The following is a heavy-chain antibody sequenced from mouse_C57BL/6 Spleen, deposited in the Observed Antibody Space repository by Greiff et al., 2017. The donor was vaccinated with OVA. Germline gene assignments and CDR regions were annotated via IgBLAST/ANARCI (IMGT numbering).Heavy chain of an antibody. CDR3: ARRYYGRNWYFDV. CDR1: GFTFSDYG. D-gene: IGHD1-1*01. Sequence: DVKLVESGGGLVKPGGSLKLSCAASGFTFSDYGMHWVRQAPEKGLEWVAYISSGSSTIYYADTVKGRFTISRDNAKNTLFLQMTSLRSEDTAMYYCARRYYGRNWYFDVWGTGTTVTVSS. J-gene: IGHJ1*03. CDR2: ISSGSSTI. V-gene: IGHV5-17*01.